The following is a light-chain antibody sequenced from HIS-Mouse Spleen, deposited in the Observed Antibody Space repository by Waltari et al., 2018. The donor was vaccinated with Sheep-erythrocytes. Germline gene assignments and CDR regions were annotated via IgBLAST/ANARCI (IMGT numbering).Light chain of an antibody. CDR3: QAWDSSIVV. CDR2: QDT. Sequence: SSELTQPPSVSVSPGQTASITCSGDKLGDKYACWYQQKPGQSPVLVIYQDTKRPSGIPGRFSGSYSGNTATLTISGTQAMDEADYYCQAWDSSIVVFGGGTKLTVL. V-gene: IGLV3-1*01. J-gene: IGLJ2*01. CDR1: KLGDKY.